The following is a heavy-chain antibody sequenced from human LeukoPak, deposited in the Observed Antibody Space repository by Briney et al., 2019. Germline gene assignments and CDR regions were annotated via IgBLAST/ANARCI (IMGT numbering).Heavy chain of an antibody. V-gene: IGHV4-31*03. CDR3: ARENGEGGNWFDP. CDR1: GGSISSGGYY. D-gene: IGHD4-17*01. Sequence: SQTLSLTCTVSGGSISSGGYYWSWIRQHPGKGLEWIGYIYYSGSTYYNPSLKSRVTISVDTSKNQFSLKLSSVTAADTAVYYCARENGEGGNWFDPWGQGTLVTVSS. J-gene: IGHJ5*02. CDR2: IYYSGST.